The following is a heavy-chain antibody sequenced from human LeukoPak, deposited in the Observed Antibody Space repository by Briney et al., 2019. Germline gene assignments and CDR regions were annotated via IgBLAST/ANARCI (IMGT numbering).Heavy chain of an antibody. CDR2: IYYSGST. J-gene: IGHJ4*02. CDR1: GGSISSSSYY. V-gene: IGHV4-39*07. D-gene: IGHD3-10*01. Sequence: PSETLSLTCTVSGGSISSSSYYWGWIRQPPGKGLEWIGSIYYSGSTYYNPSLKSRVTISVDTSKNQFSLKLSSVTAADTAVYYCARGLYYYGSVPSRYFDYWGQGTLVTVSS. CDR3: ARGLYYYGSVPSRYFDY.